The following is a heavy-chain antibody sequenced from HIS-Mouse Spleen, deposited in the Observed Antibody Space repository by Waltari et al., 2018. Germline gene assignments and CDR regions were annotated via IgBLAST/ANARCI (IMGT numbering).Heavy chain of an antibody. Sequence: QLQLQESGPGLVKPSETLSLTCPVSGGPISSSHYYLGWIRQPPGKGLEWIGSIYYSGSTYYNPSLKSRVTISVDTSKNQFSLKLSSVTAADTAVYYCAREIPYSSSWYDWYFDLWGRGTLVTVSS. CDR3: AREIPYSSSWYDWYFDL. J-gene: IGHJ2*01. V-gene: IGHV4-39*07. CDR2: IYYSGST. D-gene: IGHD6-13*01. CDR1: GGPISSSHYY.